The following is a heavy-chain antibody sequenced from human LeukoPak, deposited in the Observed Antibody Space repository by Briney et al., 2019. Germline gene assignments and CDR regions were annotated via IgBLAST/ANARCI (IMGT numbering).Heavy chain of an antibody. Sequence: GTSVKVSCKASGFTFSNSAMQWVRQARGQRLEWMGWINPNSGGTNYAQKFQGRVTMTRDTSISTAYMELSRLRSDDTAVYYCARAIAARRDFDYWGQGTLVTVSS. CDR1: GFTFSNSA. V-gene: IGHV1-2*02. CDR3: ARAIAARRDFDY. D-gene: IGHD6-6*01. J-gene: IGHJ4*02. CDR2: INPNSGGT.